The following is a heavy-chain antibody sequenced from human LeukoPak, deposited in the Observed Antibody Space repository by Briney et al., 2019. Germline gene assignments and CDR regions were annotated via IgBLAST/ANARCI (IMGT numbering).Heavy chain of an antibody. J-gene: IGHJ5*02. D-gene: IGHD2-8*01. CDR1: GFSVGYYA. V-gene: IGHV3-23*01. CDR2: IYGSGTGT. Sequence: GGSLRLSCVVSGFSVGYYATAWVRQAPGKGLEWVSGIYGSGTGTFYTDAVQGRFTISKDNSKNIVYLQMNSLRVEDTAIYRCVKDLTYGDGRWEFDVWCQGTLVIVSS. CDR3: VKDLTYGDGRWEFDV.